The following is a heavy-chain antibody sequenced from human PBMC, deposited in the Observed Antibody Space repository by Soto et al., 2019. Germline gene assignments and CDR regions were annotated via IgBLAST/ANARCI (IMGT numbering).Heavy chain of an antibody. D-gene: IGHD6-13*01. J-gene: IGHJ5*02. V-gene: IGHV4-59*01. CDR3: ARGRIAAWFDP. CDR2: IYYSGST. Sequence: LSLTCTVSGGSISSYYWSWIRQPPGKGLEWIGYIYYSGSTNYNPSLKSRVTISVDTSKNQFSLKLSSVTAADTAVYYCARGRIAAWFDPWGQGTLVTVSS. CDR1: GGSISSYY.